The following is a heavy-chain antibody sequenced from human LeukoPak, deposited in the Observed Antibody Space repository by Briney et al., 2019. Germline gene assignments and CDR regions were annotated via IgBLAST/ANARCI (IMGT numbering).Heavy chain of an antibody. CDR2: ISSSGSAI. V-gene: IGHV3-48*03. CDR1: GFTFSSYE. CDR3: ARGGSLGY. J-gene: IGHJ4*02. D-gene: IGHD6-19*01. Sequence: GGSLRLSCAGSGFTFSSYEMNWVRQAPGKGLEWASKISSSGSAIYYADSVKGRFTISRDNAKSTLYLQMNSLRAEDTAVYYCARGGSLGYWGQGTLVTVST.